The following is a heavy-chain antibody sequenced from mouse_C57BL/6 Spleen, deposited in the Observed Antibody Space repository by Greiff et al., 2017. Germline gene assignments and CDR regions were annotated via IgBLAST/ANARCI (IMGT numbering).Heavy chain of an antibody. D-gene: IGHD3-2*02. CDR3: ARGSGGQLRLRAMDY. CDR2: INPNNGGT. J-gene: IGHJ4*01. V-gene: IGHV1-26*01. Sequence: VQLQQSGPELVKPGASVKISCKASGYTFTDYYMNWVKQSHGKSLEWIGDINPNNGGTSYNQKFKGKATLTVDKSSSTAYMELRSLTSEDSAVYYCARGSGGQLRLRAMDYWGQGTSVTVSS. CDR1: GYTFTDYY.